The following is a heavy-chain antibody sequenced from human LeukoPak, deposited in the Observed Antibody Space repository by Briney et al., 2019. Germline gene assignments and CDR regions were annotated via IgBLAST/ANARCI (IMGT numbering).Heavy chain of an antibody. V-gene: IGHV3-7*01. CDR3: AKYQLLSVGRNWFDP. Sequence: GGSLRLSCAASGFTFSSYWMSWVRQAPGKALEWVANIKQDGSEKYYVDSVKGRFTISRDNAKNSLYLQMNSLRAEDTAVYYCAKYQLLSVGRNWFDPWGQGTLVTVSS. CDR1: GFTFSSYW. J-gene: IGHJ5*02. D-gene: IGHD2-2*01. CDR2: IKQDGSEK.